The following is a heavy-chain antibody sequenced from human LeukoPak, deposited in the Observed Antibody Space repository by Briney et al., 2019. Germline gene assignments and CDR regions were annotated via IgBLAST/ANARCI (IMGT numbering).Heavy chain of an antibody. CDR2: ISWNSGSI. D-gene: IGHD2-21*02. CDR1: GFTFDDYA. V-gene: IGHV3-9*01. J-gene: IGHJ4*02. Sequence: PGRSLRLSCAASGFTFDDYAMPWVRQAPGKGLEWVSGISWNSGSIGYADSVKGRFTISRDNAKNSLYLQMNSLRAEDTALYYCAKEAETKYCGGDCYSKPLDYWGQGTLVTVSS. CDR3: AKEAETKYCGGDCYSKPLDY.